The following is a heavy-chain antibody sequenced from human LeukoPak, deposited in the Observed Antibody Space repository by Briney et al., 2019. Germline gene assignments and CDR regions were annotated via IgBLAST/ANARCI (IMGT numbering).Heavy chain of an antibody. CDR1: GGSFSDYF. Sequence: HSETLSLTCAVYGGSFSDYFWNWIRQTPGKGLEWIGEINHGGGTKYNPSLKSRATISVDTSKKQFSLNLTSVTAADTAVYYCARGEDGTGDYRPTYFDSWGQGTLVTVSS. CDR2: INHGGGT. CDR3: ARGEDGTGDYRPTYFDS. V-gene: IGHV4-34*01. D-gene: IGHD4-17*01. J-gene: IGHJ4*02.